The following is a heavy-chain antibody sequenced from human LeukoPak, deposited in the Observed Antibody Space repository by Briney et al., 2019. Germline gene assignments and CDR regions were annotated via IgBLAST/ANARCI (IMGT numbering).Heavy chain of an antibody. Sequence: AGRSLRLSCAASGFTFSSYGMHWVRQAPGKGLEWVAVIWYDGSNKYYADSVKGRFTISRDNSKNTLYLQMNSLRAEDTAVYYCARHYHGSSWYNYFHYWGQGTLVTVSS. CDR3: ARHYHGSSWYNYFHY. D-gene: IGHD6-13*01. J-gene: IGHJ4*02. CDR2: IWYDGSNK. CDR1: GFTFSSYG. V-gene: IGHV3-33*01.